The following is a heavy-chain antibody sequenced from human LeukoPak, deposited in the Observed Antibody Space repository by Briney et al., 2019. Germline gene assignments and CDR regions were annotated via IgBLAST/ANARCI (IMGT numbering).Heavy chain of an antibody. Sequence: PEGSLRLSCAASGFTFSHHGMHWVRQAPGKGLEWVAFILYDGSNKYYVDSVKGRFTISRDNSKNALSLQMNSLRAEDTAMYYCAKAVDKGTGYYMDFWGQGTLVTVSS. J-gene: IGHJ4*02. V-gene: IGHV3-30*02. CDR1: GFTFSHHG. CDR2: ILYDGSNK. D-gene: IGHD3-22*01. CDR3: AKAVDKGTGYYMDF.